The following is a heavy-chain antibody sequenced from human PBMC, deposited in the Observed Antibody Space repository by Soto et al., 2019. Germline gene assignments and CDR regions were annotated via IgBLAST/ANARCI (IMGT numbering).Heavy chain of an antibody. CDR3: ATNEGRDGYSFDY. V-gene: IGHV1-69*13. CDR2: IIPIFGTP. D-gene: IGHD5-12*01. Sequence: ASVKVSCKASGVTFSRQDMRWVRQAPGQGLEWMGGIIPIFGTPQYAEKFQDRVTITADESTSTAYMELSSLTSEDTAVYYCATNEGRDGYSFDYGGQGTLVTGSS. CDR1: GVTFSRQD. J-gene: IGHJ4*02.